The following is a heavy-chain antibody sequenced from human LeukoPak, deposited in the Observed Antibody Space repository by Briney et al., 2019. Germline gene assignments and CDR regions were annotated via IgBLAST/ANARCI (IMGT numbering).Heavy chain of an antibody. V-gene: IGHV1-24*01. CDR3: ATGSTIAAAGYYYYYYMDV. D-gene: IGHD6-13*01. CDR2: FDPEDGET. Sequence: GASVKVSCKVSGYTLTELSMHWVRQAPGKGLEWMGGFDPEDGETIYAQKFQGRVTMTEDTSTDTAYVELSSLRSEDTAVYYCATGSTIAAAGYYYYYYMDVWGKGTTVTVSS. J-gene: IGHJ6*03. CDR1: GYTLTELS.